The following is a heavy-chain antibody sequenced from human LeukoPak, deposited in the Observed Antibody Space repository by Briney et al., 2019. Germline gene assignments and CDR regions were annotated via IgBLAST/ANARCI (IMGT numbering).Heavy chain of an antibody. CDR1: GGSISSSSYY. D-gene: IGHD3-10*01. V-gene: IGHV4-39*07. CDR3: ARGGRRLLWPDYYFDY. J-gene: IGHJ4*02. CDR2: IYHSGST. Sequence: SETLSLTCTVSGGSISSSSYYWGWIRQPSGKGLEWMGSIYHSGSTYYNPSLKSRVTISVDTSKNQFSLKLSSVTAADTAVYYCARGGRRLLWPDYYFDYWGQGTLVTVSS.